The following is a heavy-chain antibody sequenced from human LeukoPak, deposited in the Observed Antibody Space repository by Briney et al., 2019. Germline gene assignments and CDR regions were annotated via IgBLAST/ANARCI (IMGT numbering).Heavy chain of an antibody. CDR1: GFTFSSHG. D-gene: IGHD5-24*01. CDR3: ARWADGRRLDY. Sequence: PGRSLRLSCAASGFTFSSHGMHWVRQAPGKGLEWVAVIWYDGSEKYYADSVKGRFTISRDNSKNTLYLQMNSLRGEDTAVYYCARWADGRRLDYWGQGALVTVSS. CDR2: IWYDGSEK. V-gene: IGHV3-33*01. J-gene: IGHJ4*02.